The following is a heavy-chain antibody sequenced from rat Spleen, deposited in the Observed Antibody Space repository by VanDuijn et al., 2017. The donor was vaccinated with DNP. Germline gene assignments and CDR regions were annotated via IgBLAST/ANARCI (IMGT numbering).Heavy chain of an antibody. J-gene: IGHJ2*01. V-gene: IGHV5-22*01. D-gene: IGHD4-3*01. CDR3: IRWNSGHFDY. CDR1: GFTFSDYY. CDR2: VGSDGYAP. Sequence: EVQLVESGGGLVQPGRSLKLSCAASGFTFSDYYMAWVRQAPTKGLEWVAYVGSDGYAPYYGDSVKGRFTISRDNAKSTLYLQMNSLRSEDMATYYCIRWNSGHFDYWGQGVMVTVSS.